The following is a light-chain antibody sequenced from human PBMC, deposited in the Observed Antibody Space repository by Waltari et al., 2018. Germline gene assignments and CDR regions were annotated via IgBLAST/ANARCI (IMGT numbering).Light chain of an antibody. V-gene: IGKV1-5*03. CDR1: QRISSW. CDR3: QQYNSYSRT. Sequence: DIQMTQSPSTLSASVGDRVTITCRASQRISSWLAWYQQKPGKAPKLLIYKASSLESGVPSRFSGSGSGTEFTLTISSLQPDDFATYYYQQYNSYSRTFGQGTKVEIK. J-gene: IGKJ1*01. CDR2: KAS.